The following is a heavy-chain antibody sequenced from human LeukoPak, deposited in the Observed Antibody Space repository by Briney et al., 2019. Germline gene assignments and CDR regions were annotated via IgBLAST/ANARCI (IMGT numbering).Heavy chain of an antibody. D-gene: IGHD6-13*01. CDR1: GYTFTSYG. J-gene: IGHJ5*02. V-gene: IGHV1-18*01. CDR3: ARLVSSWSYNWFDP. Sequence: ASVKVSCKASGYTFTSYGISWVRQAPGQGLEWMGWISAYNGNTNYAQKLQGRVTMTTDTSTSTAYMELRSLRSDDTAVYYCARLVSSWSYNWFDPWGQGTLVTVSS. CDR2: ISAYNGNT.